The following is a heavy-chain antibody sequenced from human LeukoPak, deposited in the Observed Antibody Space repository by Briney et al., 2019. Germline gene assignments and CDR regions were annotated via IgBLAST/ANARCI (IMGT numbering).Heavy chain of an antibody. CDR1: GGSISSSSYY. V-gene: IGHV4-39*07. CDR2: IYYSGST. D-gene: IGHD3-16*01. Sequence: MPSETLSLTCTVSGGSISSSSYYWGWIRQPPGKGLEWIGSIYYSGSTYYNPSLKSRVTISVDTSKNQFSLKLSSVTAADTAVYYCARLRLGDLDYWGQGTLVTVSS. J-gene: IGHJ4*02. CDR3: ARLRLGDLDY.